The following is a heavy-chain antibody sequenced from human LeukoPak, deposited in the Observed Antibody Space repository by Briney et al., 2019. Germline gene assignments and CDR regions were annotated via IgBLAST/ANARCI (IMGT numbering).Heavy chain of an antibody. CDR3: ARIQVHGSRSFDI. D-gene: IGHD3-10*01. CDR1: GFSLTTSGMC. J-gene: IGHJ3*02. CDR2: IDWDDDT. Sequence: SGPTLVNPTETLTLTCTFSGFSLTTSGMCVSWIRQPPGKALEWLARIDWDDDTYYSTSLETRLTISKDTSKNQVVLTMTNMDPVDTATYYCARIQVHGSRSFDIWGQGTMVTVSS. V-gene: IGHV2-70*11.